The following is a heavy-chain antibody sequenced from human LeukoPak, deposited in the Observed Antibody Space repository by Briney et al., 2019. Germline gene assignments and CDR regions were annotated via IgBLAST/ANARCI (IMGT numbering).Heavy chain of an antibody. CDR3: ARPTRRGYSSQSLHY. CDR2: INPNSGGT. V-gene: IGHV1-2*02. CDR1: GYTFTGYY. D-gene: IGHD5-18*01. Sequence: ASVKVSCKASGYTFTGYYMHWVRQAPGQGLEWMGWINPNSGGTNYAQKFQGRVTMTRDTSISTAYMELSRLRSDDTAVYYCARPTRRGYSSQSLHYWGQGTLVTVSS. J-gene: IGHJ4*02.